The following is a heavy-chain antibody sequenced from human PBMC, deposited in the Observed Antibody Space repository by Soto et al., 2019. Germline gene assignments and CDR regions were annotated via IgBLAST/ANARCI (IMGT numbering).Heavy chain of an antibody. Sequence: ASVKVSCKASGYTFTSYDINWLRQATGQGLEWMGWMNPNSGNTGYAQKFQGRVTTTRNTSISTAYMELSSLRSEDTAVYYCARENYGGWGRRYYYGMGVRGQGTTVTVSS. V-gene: IGHV1-8*01. J-gene: IGHJ6*02. CDR1: GYTFTSYD. D-gene: IGHD4-17*01. CDR3: ARENYGGWGRRYYYGMGV. CDR2: MNPNSGNT.